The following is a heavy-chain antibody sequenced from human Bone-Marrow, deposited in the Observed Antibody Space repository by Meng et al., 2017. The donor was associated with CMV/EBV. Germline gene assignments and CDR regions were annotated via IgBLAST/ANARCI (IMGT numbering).Heavy chain of an antibody. D-gene: IGHD3-22*01. CDR1: GGSISSGGYY. Sequence: SETLSLNCTVSGGSISSGGYYWSWIRQHPGKGLEWIGEINHSGSTNYNPSLKSRVTISLDTSKNQFSLRLSSVTAADTAVYYCARGVDYESGYWGYWGQGTLVTVSS. V-gene: IGHV4-39*07. CDR2: INHSGST. CDR3: ARGVDYESGYWGY. J-gene: IGHJ4*02.